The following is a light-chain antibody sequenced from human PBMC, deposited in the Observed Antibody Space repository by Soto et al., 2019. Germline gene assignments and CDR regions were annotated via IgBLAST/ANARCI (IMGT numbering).Light chain of an antibody. V-gene: IGKV1-5*03. Sequence: DIQMTQSPSTLSASVVDRVTITFRASQTISSWLAWYQQKPGKAPKLLIYKASSLETGVPSRFSGSGSGTEFTLTISSLQPDDFATYYCQQYKSYSLTFGGGTKVDI. CDR2: KAS. J-gene: IGKJ4*01. CDR3: QQYKSYSLT. CDR1: QTISSW.